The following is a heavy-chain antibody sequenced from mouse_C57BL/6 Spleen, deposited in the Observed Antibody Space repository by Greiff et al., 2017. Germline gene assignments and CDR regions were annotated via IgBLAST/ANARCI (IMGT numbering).Heavy chain of an antibody. J-gene: IGHJ1*03. V-gene: IGHV1-15*01. CDR2: IDPETGGT. Sequence: QVQLQQSGAELVRPGASVTLSCKASGYTFTDYEMHWVKQTPVHGLEWIGAIDPETGGTAYNQKFKGKAILTADKSSSTAYMELRSLTSEDSAVYNCTRREVLRYFDVWGTGTTGTVSS. CDR1: GYTFTDYE. D-gene: IGHD1-1*01. CDR3: TRREVLRYFDV.